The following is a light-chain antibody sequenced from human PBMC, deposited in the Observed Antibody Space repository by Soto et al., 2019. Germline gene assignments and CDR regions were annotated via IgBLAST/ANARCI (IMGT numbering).Light chain of an antibody. CDR3: QQYNNWPLT. Sequence: EIVLSQSPGTLSLSPGERATLSCRASQSVSSSYLAWYQQKPGQPPRLLIYGASSRATGIPDRFSGSGSGTDFTLTISRLEPEDFAVYYCQQYNNWPLTFGGGTKVDIK. CDR1: QSVSSSY. J-gene: IGKJ4*01. V-gene: IGKV3-20*01. CDR2: GAS.